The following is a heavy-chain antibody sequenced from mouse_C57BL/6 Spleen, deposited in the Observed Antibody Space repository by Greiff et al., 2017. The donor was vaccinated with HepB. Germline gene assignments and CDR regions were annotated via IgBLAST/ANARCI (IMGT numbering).Heavy chain of an antibody. V-gene: IGHV5-17*01. CDR2: ISSGSSTI. J-gene: IGHJ2*01. D-gene: IGHD1-1*01. CDR3: ARGGGFYYGSSYDFDY. Sequence: EVKLQESGGGLVKPGGSLKLSCAASGFTFSDYGMHWVRQAPEKGLEWVAYISSGSSTIYYADTVKGRFTISRDNAKNTLFLQMTSLRSEDTAMYYCARGGGFYYGSSYDFDYWGQGTTLTVSS. CDR1: GFTFSDYG.